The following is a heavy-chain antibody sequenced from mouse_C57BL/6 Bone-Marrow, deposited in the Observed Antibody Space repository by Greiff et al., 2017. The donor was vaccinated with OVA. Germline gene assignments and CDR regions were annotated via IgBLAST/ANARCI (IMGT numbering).Heavy chain of an antibody. J-gene: IGHJ2*01. D-gene: IGHD2-3*01. CDR1: GFTIKDDY. CDR2: IDPENGDT. Sequence: VQLQQSGAELVRPGASVKLSCTASGFTIKDDYMHWVKQRPEQGLEWIGWIDPENGDTEYASKFQGKATITADTSSNTAYLQRSSLTSEDTAVYYCTTCDDGLDYWGQGTTLTVSS. V-gene: IGHV14-4*01. CDR3: TTCDDGLDY.